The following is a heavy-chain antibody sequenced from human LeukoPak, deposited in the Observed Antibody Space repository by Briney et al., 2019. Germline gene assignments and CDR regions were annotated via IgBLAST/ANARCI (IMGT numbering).Heavy chain of an antibody. CDR2: IIPIFGTA. CDR1: GGTFSSYA. J-gene: IGHJ6*03. D-gene: IGHD2-2*01. CDR3: ARGVVPAAIDSPYWYYMDV. Sequence: SVKVSCKASGGTFSSYAISWVRQAPGQGLEWRGGIIPIFGTANYAQKFQGRVTITADESTSTAYMELSSLRSEDTAVYYCARGVVPAAIDSPYWYYMDVWGKGTTVTVSS. V-gene: IGHV1-69*01.